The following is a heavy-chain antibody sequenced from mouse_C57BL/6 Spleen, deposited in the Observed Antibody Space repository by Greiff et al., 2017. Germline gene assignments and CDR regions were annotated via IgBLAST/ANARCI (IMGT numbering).Heavy chain of an antibody. V-gene: IGHV1-62-2*01. J-gene: IGHJ2*01. CDR2: VYPGSGSI. CDR3: ARHPFMITTEYYFDY. Sequence: QVQLQQSGAELVKPGASVKLSCKASGYTFTEYTIHWVKQRSGQGLEWIGWVYPGSGSIKYNEKFKDKATLTADKSSITVYMELSRLTSEDSAVXFCARHPFMITTEYYFDYWGQGTTLTVSS. D-gene: IGHD2-4*01. CDR1: GYTFTEYT.